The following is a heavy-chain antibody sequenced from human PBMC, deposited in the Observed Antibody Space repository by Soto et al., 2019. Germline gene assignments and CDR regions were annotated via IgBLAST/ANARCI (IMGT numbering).Heavy chain of an antibody. CDR1: GGTFSSYA. V-gene: IGHV1-69*01. Sequence: QVQLVQSGAEVKKPGSSVKVSCKASGGTFSSYAISWVRQAPGQGLEWMGGIIPIFGTANYAQKFQGRVTITADESTSTAYMELSSLRSEDTAVYYCAREGFSGGATGIYYYYYGMDVWGQGTTVTVSS. J-gene: IGHJ6*02. D-gene: IGHD1-26*01. CDR2: IIPIFGTA. CDR3: AREGFSGGATGIYYYYYGMDV.